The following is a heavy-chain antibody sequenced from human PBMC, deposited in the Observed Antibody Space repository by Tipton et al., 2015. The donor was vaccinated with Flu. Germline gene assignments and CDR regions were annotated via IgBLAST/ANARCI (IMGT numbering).Heavy chain of an antibody. Sequence: TLSLTCTVSGGSISSYYWCWIRQPPGKGLEWIGYIYYSGSTNYNPSLKSRVTISVDTSKNQFSLKLSSVTAADTAVYYCARLYYYDSSGYYYGGWFDPWGQGTLVTVSS. CDR1: GGSISSYY. V-gene: IGHV4-59*01. J-gene: IGHJ5*02. CDR3: ARLYYYDSSGYYYGGWFDP. D-gene: IGHD3-22*01. CDR2: IYYSGST.